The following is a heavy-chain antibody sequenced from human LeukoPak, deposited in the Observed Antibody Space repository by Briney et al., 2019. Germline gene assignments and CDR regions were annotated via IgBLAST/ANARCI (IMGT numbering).Heavy chain of an antibody. CDR1: GFTFSSYG. CDR2: ISYDGSNK. CDR3: AKDISSGWQGHDAFDI. Sequence: PGGSLRLSCAASGFTFSSYGMHWVRQAPGKGLEWVAVISYDGSNKYYADSVKGRFTISRDNSKNTLYLQMNSLRAEDTAVYYCAKDISSGWQGHDAFDIWGQGTMVSVSS. D-gene: IGHD6-19*01. V-gene: IGHV3-30*18. J-gene: IGHJ3*02.